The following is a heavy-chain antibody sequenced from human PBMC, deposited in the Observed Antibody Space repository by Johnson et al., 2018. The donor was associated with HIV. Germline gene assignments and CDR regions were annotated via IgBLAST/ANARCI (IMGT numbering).Heavy chain of an antibody. CDR1: GFTFSSYP. V-gene: IGHV3-30*04. Sequence: QVQLVESGGGVVQPGRSLRLSCAASGFTFSSYPMHWVRQAPGKGLEWVAVISYDGSNKSYADSVKGRFTISRDNSKNTLYLQMNSLRAEDTAGYYCARVKQQVVRVGSDAFDIWGQGTMVTVSS. CDR2: ISYDGSNK. J-gene: IGHJ3*02. CDR3: ARVKQQVVRVGSDAFDI. D-gene: IGHD6-13*01.